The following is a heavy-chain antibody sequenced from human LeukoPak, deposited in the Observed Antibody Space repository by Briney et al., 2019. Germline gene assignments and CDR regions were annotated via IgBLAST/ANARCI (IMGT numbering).Heavy chain of an antibody. J-gene: IGHJ4*02. CDR1: GFTFSGNW. D-gene: IGHD1-26*01. CDR2: INPDGSQK. V-gene: IGHV3-7*01. CDR3: AKLLGTVTTYDS. Sequence: GGSLRLSCEASGFTFSGNWMSWVRQAPGKGLEWVASINPDGSQKLYMDSVKGRFTISRDNTKGSLYLQMNSPGAEDTAMYYCAKLLGTVTTYDSWGQGTRVTVSS.